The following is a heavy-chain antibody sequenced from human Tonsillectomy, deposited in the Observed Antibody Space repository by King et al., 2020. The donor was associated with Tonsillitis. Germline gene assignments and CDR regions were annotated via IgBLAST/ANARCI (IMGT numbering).Heavy chain of an antibody. Sequence: QLVQSGGGLVQPGRSLRLSCAASGFTFDDYAMHWVRQAPGKGLEWVSGISWNSGSIGYADSVKGRFTISRDNAKNSLYLQMNSLRAEDTALYYCAKDGCSGGSCYYYCYYMDVWGKGTTVTVSS. D-gene: IGHD2-15*01. CDR3: AKDGCSGGSCYYYCYYMDV. CDR2: ISWNSGSI. V-gene: IGHV3-9*01. J-gene: IGHJ6*03. CDR1: GFTFDDYA.